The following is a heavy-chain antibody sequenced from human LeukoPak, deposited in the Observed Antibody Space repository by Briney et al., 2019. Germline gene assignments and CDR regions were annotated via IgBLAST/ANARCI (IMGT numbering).Heavy chain of an antibody. J-gene: IGHJ5*02. CDR2: ISGSGGST. CDR1: GFTFSSYA. CDR3: AKDSGSWNDGDNWFDP. D-gene: IGHD1-1*01. V-gene: IGHV3-23*01. Sequence: PGGSLRLSCAASGFTFSSYAMGWVRQAPGKGLEWVSAISGSGGSTYYADSVKGRFTISRDNSKNTLYLQMNSLRAEDTAVYYCAKDSGSWNDGDNWFDPWGQGTLVTVSS.